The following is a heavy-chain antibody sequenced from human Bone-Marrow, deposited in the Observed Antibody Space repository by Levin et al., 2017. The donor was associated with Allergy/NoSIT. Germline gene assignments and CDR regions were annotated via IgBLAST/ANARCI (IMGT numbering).Heavy chain of an antibody. J-gene: IGHJ4*02. Sequence: ASVKVSCVASGFTFRYYSVGWVRQAPGKGIEWVSHISSSWNSIHYADSVKGRFTISRDNDENSLYLEMNSLRDEDTAVYYCARAYDILTGFDLRTYYFDSWGQGTLVTVSS. D-gene: IGHD3-9*01. V-gene: IGHV3-48*02. CDR1: GFTFRYYS. CDR3: ARAYDILTGFDLRTYYFDS. CDR2: ISSSWNSI.